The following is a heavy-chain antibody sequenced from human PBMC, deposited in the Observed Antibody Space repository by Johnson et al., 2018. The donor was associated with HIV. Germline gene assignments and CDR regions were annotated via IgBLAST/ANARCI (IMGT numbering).Heavy chain of an antibody. CDR2: ITGSGSSI. J-gene: IGHJ3*02. V-gene: IGHV3-11*04. Sequence: QVQLVESGGGLVKPGGSLRLSCAASGFTFSDYYMSWIRQAPGKGLEWVSYITGSGSSIYYANSVKGRFTISRDNSKNTLYLQMGSLRAEEMAVYYCARVGATAAFDIWGQGTMVTVSS. CDR1: GFTFSDYY. CDR3: ARVGATAAFDI. D-gene: IGHD1-26*01.